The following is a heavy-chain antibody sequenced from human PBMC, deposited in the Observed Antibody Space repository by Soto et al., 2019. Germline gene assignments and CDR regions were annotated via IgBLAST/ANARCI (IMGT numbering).Heavy chain of an antibody. CDR3: ARDCHVDGVPHNWFDP. CDR2: IYYSGST. Sequence: QLQLQESGPGLVKPSQTLSLTCTVSGGSISSGGYYWSWIRPHPGKGLEWIGYIYYSGSTYYNPSLKSRVTISVDTSKNQFSRKLSSVTAADTAVYYCARDCHVDGVPHNWFDPWGQGTLVTVSS. V-gene: IGHV4-31*03. D-gene: IGHD3-3*01. CDR1: GGSISSGGYY. J-gene: IGHJ5*02.